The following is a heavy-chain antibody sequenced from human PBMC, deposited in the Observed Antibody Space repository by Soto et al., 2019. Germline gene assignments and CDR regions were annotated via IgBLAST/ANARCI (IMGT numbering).Heavy chain of an antibody. J-gene: IGHJ6*02. D-gene: IGHD3-22*01. CDR1: GFTFSIYS. CDR3: ARERKYNNDRSGYYYRSSYGMDV. V-gene: IGHV3-48*02. CDR2: ISSGSVTI. Sequence: DVQLVESGGGLVQPGGSLRLSCAASGFTFSIYSINWVRQAPGKGLEWVSYISSGSVTIYYADSVKGRFTISRDNAKNSLYLHMNSLRDEDTAVYFWARERKYNNDRSGYYYRSSYGMDVWGQGTKVTVSS.